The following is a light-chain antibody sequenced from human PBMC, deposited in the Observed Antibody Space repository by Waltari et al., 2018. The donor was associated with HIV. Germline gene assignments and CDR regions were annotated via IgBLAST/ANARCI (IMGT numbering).Light chain of an antibody. CDR3: QSYDNSLSAWV. V-gene: IGLV1-40*01. Sequence: QSVLPQPTSVSGAPGQRVTISCTGSSSNIGAGYAVHWYQQLPGTTPQLLVYGNSNRPSGVPDRFSGSKSATSASLAITGLQAEDVADYYCQSYDNSLSAWVFGGGTKLTVL. CDR2: GNS. CDR1: SSNIGAGYA. J-gene: IGLJ3*02.